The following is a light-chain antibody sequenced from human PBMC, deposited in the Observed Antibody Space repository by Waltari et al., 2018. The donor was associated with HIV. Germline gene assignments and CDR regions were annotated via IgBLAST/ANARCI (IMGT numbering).Light chain of an antibody. CDR3: QQRADWPPMYT. CDR1: QSVNSF. J-gene: IGKJ2*01. Sequence: IVLTQSPGTLSLSPGERATISCRASQSVNSFLAWHQQKPGQAPRLRIYDTSNRAPGVPARFSGSGSGTDFTLTISSLEPEDFAFYYCQQRADWPPMYTFGQGTKLEI. CDR2: DTS. V-gene: IGKV3-11*01.